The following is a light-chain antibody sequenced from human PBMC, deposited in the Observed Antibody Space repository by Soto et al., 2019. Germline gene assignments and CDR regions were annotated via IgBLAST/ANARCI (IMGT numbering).Light chain of an antibody. V-gene: IGKV3-15*01. CDR3: QQYNNWPPT. Sequence: EIVMTQSPDTLSVAAGERATLSCRASQSVTSNLAWYQQKPGQAPRLLIYGASTRATGIPARFSGSGSGTEFTLTISSLQSEDFAVYYCQQYNNWPPTFGQGTRLEIK. CDR1: QSVTSN. CDR2: GAS. J-gene: IGKJ5*01.